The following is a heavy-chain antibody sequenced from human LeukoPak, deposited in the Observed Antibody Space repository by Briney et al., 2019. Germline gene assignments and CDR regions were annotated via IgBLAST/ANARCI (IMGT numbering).Heavy chain of an antibody. CDR2: ISSSSSYV. V-gene: IGHV3-21*01. CDR3: AKDEAPYCSGATCYSAADY. Sequence: PGGSLRLSCAASGFTFSSYSMNWVRQAPGKGLEWVSSISSSSSYVYYADSVKGRFTISRDNTKNSLYLQMNSLRAEDTAVYYCAKDEAPYCSGATCYSAADYWGQGTLVTVSS. J-gene: IGHJ4*02. D-gene: IGHD2-15*01. CDR1: GFTFSSYS.